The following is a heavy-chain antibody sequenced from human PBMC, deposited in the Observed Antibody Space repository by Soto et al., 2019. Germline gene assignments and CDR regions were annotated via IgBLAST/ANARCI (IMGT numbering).Heavy chain of an antibody. V-gene: IGHV3-21*01. CDR1: GFTFSSYS. Sequence: GGSLRLSCAASGFTFSSYSMNWVRQAPGKGLEWVSSISSSSSYIYYADSVKGRFTISRDNAKNSLYLQMNSLRAEDTAVYYCARDQDTVSTFDYWGQGTLVTVSS. J-gene: IGHJ4*02. D-gene: IGHD4-4*01. CDR3: ARDQDTVSTFDY. CDR2: ISSSSSYI.